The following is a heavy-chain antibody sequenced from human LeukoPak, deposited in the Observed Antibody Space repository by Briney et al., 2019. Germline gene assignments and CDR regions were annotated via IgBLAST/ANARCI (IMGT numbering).Heavy chain of an antibody. J-gene: IGHJ3*02. D-gene: IGHD4-23*01. CDR2: FDPEDGET. Sequence: GASVKVSCKASGYTFTGYYMHWVRQAPGQGLEWMGGFDPEDGETIYAQKFQGRVTMTEDTSTDTAYMELSSLRSEDTAVYYCATPRKVVTRDAFDIWGQGTMVTVSS. CDR1: GYTFTGYY. CDR3: ATPRKVVTRDAFDI. V-gene: IGHV1-24*01.